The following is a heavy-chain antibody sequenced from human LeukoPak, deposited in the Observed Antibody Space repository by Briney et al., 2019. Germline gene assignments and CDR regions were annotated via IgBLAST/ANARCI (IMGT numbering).Heavy chain of an antibody. Sequence: GGSLRLSCAASGFTFSSYSMNWVRQAPGKGLEWVSSISSSSSYIYYADSVKGRFTISRDNAKNSLYLQMNSLRAEDTAVYYCARVAIAAAGRATIDYWGQGTLVTVS. CDR2: ISSSSSYI. D-gene: IGHD6-13*01. V-gene: IGHV3-21*01. CDR3: ARVAIAAAGRATIDY. CDR1: GFTFSSYS. J-gene: IGHJ4*02.